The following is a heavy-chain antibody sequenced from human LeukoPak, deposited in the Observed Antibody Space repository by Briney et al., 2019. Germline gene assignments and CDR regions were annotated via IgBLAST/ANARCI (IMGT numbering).Heavy chain of an antibody. V-gene: IGHV3-53*01. CDR1: GFTVSSNY. D-gene: IGHD3-22*01. Sequence: GGSLRLSCAASGFTVSSNYMSWVRQAPGKGLEWVSVIYSGGSTYYADSVKGRFTISRDNSKNTLYLQMNSLRAEDTAVYYCARMGDSSGYYSHYFDYWGQGTLVTVSS. CDR2: IYSGGST. CDR3: ARMGDSSGYYSHYFDY. J-gene: IGHJ4*02.